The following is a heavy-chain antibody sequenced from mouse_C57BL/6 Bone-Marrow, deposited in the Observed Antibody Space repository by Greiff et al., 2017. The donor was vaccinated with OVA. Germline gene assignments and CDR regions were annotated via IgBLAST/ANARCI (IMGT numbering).Heavy chain of an antibody. Sequence: VKLMESGAELARPGASVKLSCKASGYTFTSYGISWVKQRTGQGLEWIGEIYPRSGNTYYNEKFKGKATLTADKSSSTAYMELRSLTSEDSAVYFCAREPYSNYYFDYWGQGTTLTVSS. D-gene: IGHD2-5*01. J-gene: IGHJ2*01. CDR1: GYTFTSYG. CDR3: AREPYSNYYFDY. V-gene: IGHV1-81*01. CDR2: IYPRSGNT.